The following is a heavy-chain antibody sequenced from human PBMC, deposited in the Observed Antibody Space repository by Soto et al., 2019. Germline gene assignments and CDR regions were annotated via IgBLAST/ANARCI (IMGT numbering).Heavy chain of an antibody. CDR1: GFTFSSYA. CDR2: ISGSGGST. CDR3: AKDKRGFSSTARIDY. D-gene: IGHD6-13*01. Sequence: EVQLLESGGGLVQPGGSLRLSCAASGFTFSSYAMSWVRQAPGKGLEWVSSISGSGGSTYYADSVKGRFTISRDNSKNTLYLQMNRLSAEVTAVYYCAKDKRGFSSTARIDYWGQGTLVTVSS. V-gene: IGHV3-23*01. J-gene: IGHJ4*02.